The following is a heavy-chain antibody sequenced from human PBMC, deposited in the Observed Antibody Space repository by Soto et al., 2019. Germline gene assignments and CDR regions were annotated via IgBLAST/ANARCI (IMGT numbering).Heavy chain of an antibody. CDR3: AKDINDYGDYYAFDI. J-gene: IGHJ3*02. Sequence: GGSLRLSCAASGFTFSSYAMSWVRQAPGKGLEWVSAISGSGGSTYYADSVKGRFTISSDKSKNKLYLQMNSLRAEDTAVYYCAKDINDYGDYYAFDIWGQGTMVTVSS. CDR2: ISGSGGST. D-gene: IGHD4-17*01. V-gene: IGHV3-23*01. CDR1: GFTFSSYA.